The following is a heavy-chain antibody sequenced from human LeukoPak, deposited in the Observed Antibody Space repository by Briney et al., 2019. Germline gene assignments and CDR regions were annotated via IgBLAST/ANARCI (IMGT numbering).Heavy chain of an antibody. Sequence: GGSLRLSCAASGFTVSNNYMSWVRQAPGRGLEWVSVIYSGGSTYYADSVKGRFTVSRDNSKNTLYLQMNSLRAGDTAVYYCARDGGGDCYYGYWGQEPLVTLPS. CDR3: ARDGGGDCYYGY. CDR1: GFTVSNNY. CDR2: IYSGGST. V-gene: IGHV3-66*01. D-gene: IGHD2-21*02. J-gene: IGHJ4*02.